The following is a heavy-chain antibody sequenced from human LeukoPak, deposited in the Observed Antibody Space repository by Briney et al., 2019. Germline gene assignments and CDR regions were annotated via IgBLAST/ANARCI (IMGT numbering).Heavy chain of an antibody. Sequence: PGGSLRLSCAASGFTFSSYGMHWVRQAPGKGLEWVAVISYDGSNKYYADSVKGRFTISRDNSKNTLYLQMNSLRAEDTAVYYCARDSGSYYVYYYYYMDVWGKGTTVTVSS. CDR3: ARDSGSYYVYYYYYMDV. V-gene: IGHV3-30*03. CDR1: GFTFSSYG. J-gene: IGHJ6*03. CDR2: ISYDGSNK. D-gene: IGHD1-26*01.